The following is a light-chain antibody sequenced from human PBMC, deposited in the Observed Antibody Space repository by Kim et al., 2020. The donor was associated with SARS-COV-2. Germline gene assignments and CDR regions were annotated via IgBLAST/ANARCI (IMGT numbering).Light chain of an antibody. Sequence: QSVTISCTGTSRDVGGYNFVSCHQQHPGKAPKLIIYDVNKRPSGVPNRFSGSKSGNTASLTVSGLQAEDEADYYCSSYAGTNNFYVFGTGTKVTVL. CDR3: SSYAGTNNFYV. CDR2: DVN. J-gene: IGLJ1*01. CDR1: SRDVGGYNF. V-gene: IGLV2-8*01.